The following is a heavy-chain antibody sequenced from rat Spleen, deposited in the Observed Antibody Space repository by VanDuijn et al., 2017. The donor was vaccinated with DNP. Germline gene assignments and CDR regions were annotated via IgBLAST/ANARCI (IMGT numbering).Heavy chain of an antibody. V-gene: IGHV3-1*01. D-gene: IGHD1-1*01. Sequence: EVQLQESGPGLVKPSQSLSLTCSVTGYSITSNYWGWIRKFPGNKMAWIGHISYSGRTTYNPSLKSRISISRDTSKNQFFLHLNSVTTEDTATYYCARSGYASGGSWFAYWGQGTLVAVSS. CDR2: ISYSGRT. J-gene: IGHJ3*01. CDR1: GYSITSNY. CDR3: ARSGYASGGSWFAY.